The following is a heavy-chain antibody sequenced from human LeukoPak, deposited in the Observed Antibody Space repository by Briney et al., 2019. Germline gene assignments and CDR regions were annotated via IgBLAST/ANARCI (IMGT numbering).Heavy chain of an antibody. CDR3: ARDKGILTGYWYGMDV. CDR2: IYTSGST. V-gene: IGHV4-4*07. Sequence: SETLSLTCAVSGNSISSYYWSWIRQPAGKGLEWIGRIYTSGSTNYNPSLKSRVTMSVDTSKNQFSLKLSSVTAADTAVYYCARDKGILTGYWYGMDVWGQGTTVTVSS. J-gene: IGHJ6*02. D-gene: IGHD3-9*01. CDR1: GNSISSYY.